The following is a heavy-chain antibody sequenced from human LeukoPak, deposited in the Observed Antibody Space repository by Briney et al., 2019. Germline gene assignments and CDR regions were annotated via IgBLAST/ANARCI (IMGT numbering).Heavy chain of an antibody. CDR3: AKASILWFGELGYFDY. Sequence: GGSLRLSCAASGFTFSRYWMSWVRQAPGKGLEWVSAISGSGGSTYYADSVKGRSTISRDNSKNTLYLQMNSLRAEDTAVYYCAKASILWFGELGYFDYWGQGTLVTVSS. J-gene: IGHJ4*02. CDR2: ISGSGGST. CDR1: GFTFSRYW. D-gene: IGHD3-10*01. V-gene: IGHV3-23*01.